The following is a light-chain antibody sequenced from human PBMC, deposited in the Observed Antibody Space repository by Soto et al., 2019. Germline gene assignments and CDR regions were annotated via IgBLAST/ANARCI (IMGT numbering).Light chain of an antibody. CDR1: SSNIGSNG. J-gene: IGLJ3*02. Sequence: QSVLTQPPSASGTPGQRVTISCSGSSSNIGSNGVYWYQQLPGTAPKLLIYRNNQRPSGVPDRFSGSKSGTSASLAISGLRSEDEADYYCAPWDASLSGWVFGGGTKLTVL. CDR2: RNN. CDR3: APWDASLSGWV. V-gene: IGLV1-47*01.